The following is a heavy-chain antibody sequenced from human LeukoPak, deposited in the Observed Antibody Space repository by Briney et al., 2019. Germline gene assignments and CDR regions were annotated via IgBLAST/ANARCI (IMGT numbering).Heavy chain of an antibody. V-gene: IGHV3-23*01. CDR2: IGGSGGST. CDR3: AKDWGYCSSTSCYKWFDP. Sequence: GESLKISCKGSGYSFTSYWIGWVRQAPGKGLEWVSAIGGSGGSTYYADSVKGRFTISRDNSKNTLYLQMNSLRAEDTAVYYCAKDWGYCSSTSCYKWFDPWGQGTLVTVSS. D-gene: IGHD2-2*02. CDR1: GYSFTSYW. J-gene: IGHJ5*02.